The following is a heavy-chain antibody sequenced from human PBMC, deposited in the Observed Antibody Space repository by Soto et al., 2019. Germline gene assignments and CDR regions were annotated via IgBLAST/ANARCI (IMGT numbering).Heavy chain of an antibody. CDR3: VRSGHSLGGIM. CDR1: GDSINNTYW. CDR2: IYHTGGR. J-gene: IGHJ4*02. V-gene: IGHV4-4*01. Sequence: PSETLSLTCFVSGDSINNTYWWSWVRQAPEKVLEWIGEIYHTGGRSYMPSLRGRITLSVDTSKNQFSLKLTSVTAADTAVYCCVRSGHSLGGIMWGRGTLVTVS. D-gene: IGHD3-16*01.